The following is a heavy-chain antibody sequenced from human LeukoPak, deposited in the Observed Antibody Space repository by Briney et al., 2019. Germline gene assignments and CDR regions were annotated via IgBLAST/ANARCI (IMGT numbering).Heavy chain of an antibody. D-gene: IGHD6-13*01. V-gene: IGHV3-9*01. CDR2: ISWNSGSI. J-gene: IGHJ4*02. CDR1: GLTFSSHW. CDR3: AKGVEWYSSSWYGFDY. Sequence: GGSLRLSCAASGLTFSSHWMHWVRQAPGKGLEWVSGISWNSGSIGYADSVKGRFTISRDNAKNSLYLQMNSLRAEDTALYYCAKGVEWYSSSWYGFDYWGQGTLVTVSS.